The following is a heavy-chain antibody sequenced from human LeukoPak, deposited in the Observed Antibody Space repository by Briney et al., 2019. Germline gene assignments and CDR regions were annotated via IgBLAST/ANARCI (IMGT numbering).Heavy chain of an antibody. V-gene: IGHV3-53*01. D-gene: IGHD6-13*01. J-gene: IGHJ5*02. CDR2: IYSGGST. Sequence: PGGSLRLSCVASGITVSSNYMSWVRQAPGKGLEWVSIIYSGGSTYYADSVRGRFTISRDNSKNTLYLQMNSLRGEDTAVYYRAREFFIAAAGTYWFDPWGQGTLVTVSS. CDR3: AREFFIAAAGTYWFDP. CDR1: GITVSSNY.